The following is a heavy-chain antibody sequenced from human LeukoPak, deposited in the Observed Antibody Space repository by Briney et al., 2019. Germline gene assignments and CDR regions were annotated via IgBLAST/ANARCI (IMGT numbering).Heavy chain of an antibody. V-gene: IGHV3-48*02. D-gene: IGHD3-22*01. Sequence: GGSLRLSCAASGFTFSSYSMNWVRQAPGKGLEWVSYISSSSTTIYYADSVKGRFTISRDNARKSLYLQMNSLRDEDTAVYYCARDYYDGSDYYFSTFDYWGQGTLITVSS. CDR2: ISSSSTTI. J-gene: IGHJ4*02. CDR3: ARDYYDGSDYYFSTFDY. CDR1: GFTFSSYS.